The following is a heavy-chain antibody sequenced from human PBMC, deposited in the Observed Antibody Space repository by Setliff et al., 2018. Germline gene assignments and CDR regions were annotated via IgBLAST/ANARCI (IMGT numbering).Heavy chain of an antibody. D-gene: IGHD1-1*01. CDR3: ARESAGDESVRHLYYTDV. CDR2: IYTSGTT. CDR1: GASIGSGSHY. V-gene: IGHV4-61*02. J-gene: IGHJ6*03. Sequence: LSLTCTVSGASIGSGSHYWSWIRQPAGRGLEWIGRIYTSGTTSYNPSLKSRVTISMDTSKSQFSLGLTSVTAADTAVYYCARESAGDESVRHLYYTDVWGRGTTVTVSS.